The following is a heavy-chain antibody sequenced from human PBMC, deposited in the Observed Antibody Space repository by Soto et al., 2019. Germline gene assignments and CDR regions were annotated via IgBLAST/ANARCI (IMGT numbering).Heavy chain of an antibody. J-gene: IGHJ4*02. CDR2: IDWDDDK. CDR3: ARSKSESGYDLDFDY. CDR1: GFSLSTSGMC. D-gene: IGHD5-12*01. Sequence: SGPTLVNPTQTLTLTCTFSGFSLSTSGMCVSWIRQPPGKALEWLARIDWDDDKYYSTSLKTRLTISKDTSKNQVVLTMTNMDPVYIATYYCARSKSESGYDLDFDYWGQGTLVTVSS. V-gene: IGHV2-70*11.